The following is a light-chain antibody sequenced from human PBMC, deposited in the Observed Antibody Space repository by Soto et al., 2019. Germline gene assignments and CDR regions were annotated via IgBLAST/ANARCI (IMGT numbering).Light chain of an antibody. CDR3: QKYNGASWT. Sequence: DIQMTQSPSSLSASVGDRVTITCRASQGISNYLAWYQQKPGKVPKLLIYAASTLRSGVPSRFSGSGSGTDFTLIISSLQPEDVATYYCQKYNGASWTFGQGTKVEIK. V-gene: IGKV1-27*01. J-gene: IGKJ1*01. CDR2: AAS. CDR1: QGISNY.